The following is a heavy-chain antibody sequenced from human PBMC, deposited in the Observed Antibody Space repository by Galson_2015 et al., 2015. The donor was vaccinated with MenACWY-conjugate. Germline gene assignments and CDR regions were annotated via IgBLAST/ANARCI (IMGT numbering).Heavy chain of an antibody. CDR1: GYSFRTYW. CDR2: LSPGDCNT. J-gene: IGHJ6*02. D-gene: IGHD1-26*01. Sequence: QPGAEEKKPGESLTISCKGSGYSFRTYWNAWVRQLPGEGQEWMGLLSPGDCNTRYSPAFHGQVTISADKSISTAYLQLHSLQASDTAMYYCARHPPGGRGMDVWGQGTTVTVSS. CDR3: ARHPPGGRGMDV. V-gene: IGHV5-51*01.